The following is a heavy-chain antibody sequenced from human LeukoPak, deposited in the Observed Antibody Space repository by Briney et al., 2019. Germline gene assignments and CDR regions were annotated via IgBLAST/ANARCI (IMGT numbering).Heavy chain of an antibody. D-gene: IGHD2-2*01. CDR3: ARDARAYQLLSYAFDI. J-gene: IGHJ3*02. V-gene: IGHV3-33*08. Sequence: PGGSLRLSCVVSGFRFDDYGLHWVRQAPGKGLEWVAVIWYDGSNKYYADSVKGRFTISRDNSKNTLYLQMNSLRAEDTAVYYCARDARAYQLLSYAFDIWGQGTMVTVSS. CDR2: IWYDGSNK. CDR1: GFRFDDYG.